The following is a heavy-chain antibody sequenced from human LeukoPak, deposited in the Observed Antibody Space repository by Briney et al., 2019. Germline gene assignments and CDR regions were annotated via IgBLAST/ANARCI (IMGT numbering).Heavy chain of an antibody. CDR3: ASATLRCSGGSCYEMDV. D-gene: IGHD2-15*01. CDR2: IIPLFGTP. Sequence: ASVKVSCKASGYTFISYSMNWVRQAPGQGLEWMGGIIPLFGTPDYAQKFQDRLTITADKSTSTAYMELSSLRSEDTAVYYCASATLRCSGGSCYEMDVWGKGTTVTVSS. V-gene: IGHV1-69*06. CDR1: GYTFISYS. J-gene: IGHJ6*04.